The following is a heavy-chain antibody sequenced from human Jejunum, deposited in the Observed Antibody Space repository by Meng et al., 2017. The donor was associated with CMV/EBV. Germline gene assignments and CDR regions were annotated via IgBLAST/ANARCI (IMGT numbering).Heavy chain of an antibody. CDR1: GGSIGSVDYY. V-gene: IGHV4-30-4*08. D-gene: IGHD3-3*01. Sequence: QVELQEWGPGLVKPSQTRSLPCSVSGGSIGSVDYYWSWIRQPPGKGLEWIGYIHDTGSTYYNPSLKSRVDISLGTSRNHFSLTLSSVTAEDTAVYFCARGSIFVSFDSWGQGTLVTVSS. J-gene: IGHJ4*02. CDR2: IHDTGST. CDR3: ARGSIFVSFDS.